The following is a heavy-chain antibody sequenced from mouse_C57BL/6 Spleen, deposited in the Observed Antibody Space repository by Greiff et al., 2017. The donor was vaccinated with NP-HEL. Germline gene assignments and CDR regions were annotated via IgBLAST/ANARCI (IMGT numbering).Heavy chain of an antibody. CDR2: IYPRSGNT. CDR1: GYTFTSYG. Sequence: VQLQQSGAELARPGASVKLSCKASGYTFTSYGISWVKQRTGQGLEWIGEIYPRSGNTYYNEKFKGKATLTADKSSSTAYMELRSLTSEYSAVYCCAKKEVIPYWYFDVWGTGTTVTVSS. D-gene: IGHD2-12*01. CDR3: AKKEVIPYWYFDV. J-gene: IGHJ1*03. V-gene: IGHV1-81*01.